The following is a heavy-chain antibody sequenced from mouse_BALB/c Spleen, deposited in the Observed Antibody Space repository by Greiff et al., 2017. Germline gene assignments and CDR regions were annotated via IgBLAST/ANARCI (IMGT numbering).Heavy chain of an antibody. Sequence: VQGVESGPGLVAPSQSLSITCTVSGFSLTSYGVHWVRQPPGKGLEWLGVIWAGGSTNYNSALMSRLSISKDNSKSQVFLKMNSLQTDDTAMYYCARGLWRSAMDYWGQGTSVTVSS. CDR2: IWAGGST. CDR3: ARGLWRSAMDY. CDR1: GFSLTSYG. D-gene: IGHD1-1*02. J-gene: IGHJ4*01. V-gene: IGHV2-9*02.